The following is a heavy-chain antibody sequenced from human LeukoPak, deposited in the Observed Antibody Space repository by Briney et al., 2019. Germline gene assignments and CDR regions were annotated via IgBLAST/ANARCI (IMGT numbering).Heavy chain of an antibody. V-gene: IGHV4-34*01. Sequence: PSETLSLSCAVYGGSFSGYYWSWIRQPPGKGLEWIGEINHSGSTNYNPSLKSRVTISVDTSKNQFSLKLSSVTAADTAVYHCARDHIVVVPAAENGFDYWGQGTLVTVSS. D-gene: IGHD2-2*01. CDR3: ARDHIVVVPAAENGFDY. J-gene: IGHJ4*02. CDR1: GGSFSGYY. CDR2: INHSGST.